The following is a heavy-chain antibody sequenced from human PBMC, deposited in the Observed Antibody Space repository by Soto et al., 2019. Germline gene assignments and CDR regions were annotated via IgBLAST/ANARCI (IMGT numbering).Heavy chain of an antibody. V-gene: IGHV1-69*10. CDR2: IIPSSGNT. CDR1: GGTLSSKS. D-gene: IGHD6-13*01. CDR3: AKDPAYLDSSSWAQPYYYYGMDV. Sequence: VEGTSKASGGTLSSKSISWVRQAPGQGLEWMGRIIPSSGNTNCAQKFQERVTSTGDMSTSTAYMELSSLRSEDTAVYYCAKDPAYLDSSSWAQPYYYYGMDVWGQGTTVTVSS. J-gene: IGHJ6*02.